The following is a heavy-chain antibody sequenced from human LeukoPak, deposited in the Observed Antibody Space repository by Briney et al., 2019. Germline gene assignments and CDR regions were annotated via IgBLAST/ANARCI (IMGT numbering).Heavy chain of an antibody. Sequence: PGGSLRLSCAASGFTFSTYSMNWVRQAPGKGLEWVSSISTSSSYIYYADSVKGRFTISRDNAKNSLYLQMNSLRAEDTAVYYCARFYSGNYLGGGEYFDYWGQGTLVTVSS. CDR3: ARFYSGNYLGGGEYFDY. CDR1: GFTFSTYS. J-gene: IGHJ4*02. CDR2: ISTSSSYI. D-gene: IGHD1-26*01. V-gene: IGHV3-21*01.